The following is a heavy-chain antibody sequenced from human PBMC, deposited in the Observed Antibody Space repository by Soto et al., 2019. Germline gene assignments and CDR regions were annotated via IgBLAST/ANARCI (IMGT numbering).Heavy chain of an antibody. CDR1: GFRFSDNS. V-gene: IGHV3-48*02. Sequence: VQLVESGGGLVSPGGSLTLSCVGSGFRFSDNSMHWVRRPPGTGLQWLSYISSSGDTTHYADSVRGRFTVSRDNAKNSVFLRMDSLRDDDTAMYYCARLPKGSLVTAWGQGTLVTVSS. CDR3: ARLPKGSLVTA. CDR2: ISSSGDTT. J-gene: IGHJ4*02. D-gene: IGHD2-21*02.